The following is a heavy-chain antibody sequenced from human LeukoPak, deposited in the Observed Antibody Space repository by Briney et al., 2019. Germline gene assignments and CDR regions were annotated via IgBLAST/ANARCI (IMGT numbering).Heavy chain of an antibody. J-gene: IGHJ4*02. V-gene: IGHV4-39*07. Sequence: PSETLSLTCTVSGGSISSSGYYWGWIRQPPGKGLEWIGSIYHSGSTYYNPSLKSRVTISVDTSKNQFSLKLSSVTAADTAVYYCARDDPGGGSSSTYYFDYWGQGTLVTVSS. CDR1: GGSISSSGYY. D-gene: IGHD6-6*01. CDR2: IYHSGST. CDR3: ARDDPGGGSSSTYYFDY.